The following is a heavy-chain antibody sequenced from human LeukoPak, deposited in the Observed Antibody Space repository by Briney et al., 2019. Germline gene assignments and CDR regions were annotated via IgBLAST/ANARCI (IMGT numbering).Heavy chain of an antibody. V-gene: IGHV3-23*01. D-gene: IGHD1-14*01. CDR1: GSTFSSYA. CDR2: ISGSGGST. CDR3: AKAGSQVYYYMDV. Sequence: PGGSLRLSCAASGSTFSSYAMSWVRQAPGKGLEWVSAISGSGGSTYYADSVKGRFTISRDNSKNTLYLQMNSLRAEDTAVYYCAKAGSQVYYYMDVWGKGTTVTVSS. J-gene: IGHJ6*03.